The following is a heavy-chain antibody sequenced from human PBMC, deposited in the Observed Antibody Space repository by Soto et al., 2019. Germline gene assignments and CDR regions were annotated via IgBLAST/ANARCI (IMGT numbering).Heavy chain of an antibody. D-gene: IGHD1-1*01. CDR2: ISGSGGST. J-gene: IGHJ5*02. CDR3: AKGLVQRVWNWFDP. V-gene: IGHV3-23*01. Sequence: GGSLGLCCAASGFSVSIYAVGWVRQAPGKGLEWVSAISGSGGSTYYADSVKGRFTISRDNSKNTLYLQMNSLRAEDTAVYYCAKGLVQRVWNWFDPWGQGTLVTVSS. CDR1: GFSVSIYA.